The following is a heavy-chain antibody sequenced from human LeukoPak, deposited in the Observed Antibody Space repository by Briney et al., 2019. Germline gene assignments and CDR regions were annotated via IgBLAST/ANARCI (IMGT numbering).Heavy chain of an antibody. Sequence: PGGSLRLSCAASGFTFSSYEMNWVRQAPGKGLESVSYISSSGSTIYYADSVKGGFTISRDNPKNSLYLQMNSLRAEDTAVYYCARWSSGGSYSRVNWGQGTLVTVSS. CDR3: ARWSSGGSYSRVN. CDR1: GFTFSSYE. J-gene: IGHJ4*02. V-gene: IGHV3-48*03. CDR2: ISSSGSTI. D-gene: IGHD3-16*01.